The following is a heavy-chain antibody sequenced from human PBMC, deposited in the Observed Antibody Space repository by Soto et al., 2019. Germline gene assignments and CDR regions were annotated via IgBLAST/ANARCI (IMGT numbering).Heavy chain of an antibody. D-gene: IGHD3-10*01. CDR3: ARIPGNVWFGELSPYYYYYGMDV. Sequence: PGGSLRLSCAASGFTFSDYYMSWIRQAPGKGLEWVSYISSSSSYTNYADSVKGRFTISRDNAKNSLYLQMNSLRAEDTAVYYCARIPGNVWFGELSPYYYYYGMDVWGQGTTVTVSS. J-gene: IGHJ6*02. CDR1: GFTFSDYY. V-gene: IGHV3-11*06. CDR2: ISSSSSYT.